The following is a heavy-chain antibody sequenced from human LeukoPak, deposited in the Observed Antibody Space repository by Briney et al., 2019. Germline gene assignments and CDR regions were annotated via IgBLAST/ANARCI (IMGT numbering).Heavy chain of an antibody. J-gene: IGHJ4*02. V-gene: IGHV3-7*01. CDR1: GFTFSSYW. CDR3: ARDLSDYTLGGFDY. CDR2: IKQDGSEK. Sequence: QPGGSLRLSCAASGFTFSSYWMSWVRQAPGKGLEWVANIKQDGSEKYYVDSVKGRFTISRDNAKNSLYLQMNSLRAEDTAVYYCARDLSDYTLGGFDYWGQGTLVTVSS. D-gene: IGHD3-16*01.